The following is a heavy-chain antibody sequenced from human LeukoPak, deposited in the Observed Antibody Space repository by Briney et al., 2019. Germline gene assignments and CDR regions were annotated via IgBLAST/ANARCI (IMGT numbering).Heavy chain of an antibody. J-gene: IGHJ5*02. CDR2: INHSGST. Sequence: SETLSLTCAVYGGSFSGYYWSWIRQPPGKGLEWIGEINHSGSTNYNLSLKSRVTISVDTSKNQFSLKLSSVTAADTAVYYCARMLRGYSYGYEVYNWFDPWGQGTLVTASS. D-gene: IGHD5-18*01. CDR1: GGSFSGYY. V-gene: IGHV4-34*01. CDR3: ARMLRGYSYGYEVYNWFDP.